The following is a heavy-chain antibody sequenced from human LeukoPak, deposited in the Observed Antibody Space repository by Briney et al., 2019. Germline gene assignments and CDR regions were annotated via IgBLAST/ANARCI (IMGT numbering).Heavy chain of an antibody. CDR3: ARDLSLGYSYGYIEY. V-gene: IGHV3-33*01. CDR1: GFTFSNYG. CDR2: IWFDGSHQ. Sequence: PGGSLRLSCAASGFTFSNYGMHWVRQAPGKGLEWVTVIWFDGSHQHYADSVRGRFTVSRDNSRNTLYLQMSSLRGEDTAVYYCARDLSLGYSYGYIEYWGQGTLVTVSS. D-gene: IGHD5-18*01. J-gene: IGHJ4*02.